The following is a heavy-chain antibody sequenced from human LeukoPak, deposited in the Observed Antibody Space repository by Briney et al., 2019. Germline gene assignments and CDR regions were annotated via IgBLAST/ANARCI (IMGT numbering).Heavy chain of an antibody. D-gene: IGHD4-23*01. V-gene: IGHV4-39*01. Sequence: SETLSLTCTVSGGSINNSPYYWGRIRQPPGKGLEWIGTIFYSGSTYYNPSLNSRVTISVDTSKNQFSLKLSSVTAADTAIYYCARHVDYGGRTIRFDPWGQGSLVTVSS. CDR3: ARHVDYGGRTIRFDP. J-gene: IGHJ5*02. CDR2: IFYSGST. CDR1: GGSINNSPYY.